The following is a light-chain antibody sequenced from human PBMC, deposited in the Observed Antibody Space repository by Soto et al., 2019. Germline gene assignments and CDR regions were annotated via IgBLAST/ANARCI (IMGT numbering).Light chain of an antibody. V-gene: IGLV2-8*01. CDR3: SSYAGSNIPV. CDR2: EVT. J-gene: IGLJ1*01. Sequence: QSALTQPPSASGSPGQSVTISCTGTSSVVGGYNSVSWYQHHPGKAPKLIIYEVTKRPSGVPDRFSGSKSGNTASLTVSGLQAEDEADYYCSSYAGSNIPVFGTGTKVTVL. CDR1: SSVVGGYNS.